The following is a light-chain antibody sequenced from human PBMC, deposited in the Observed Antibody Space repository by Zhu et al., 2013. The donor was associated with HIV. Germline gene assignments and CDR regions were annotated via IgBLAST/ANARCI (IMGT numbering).Light chain of an antibody. J-gene: IGLJ3*02. CDR2: EVN. CDR1: SRDIGGYNL. V-gene: IGLV2-14*02. CDR3: SSYRRSNTMV. Sequence: QSALTQPASVSGSPGQSITISCTGTSRDIGGYNLVSWYQYHPGKAPRLMIYEVNKRPSGVPDRFSGSKSGTSASLAISGLRSEDEAHYYCSSYRRSNTMVFGGGTKVTVL.